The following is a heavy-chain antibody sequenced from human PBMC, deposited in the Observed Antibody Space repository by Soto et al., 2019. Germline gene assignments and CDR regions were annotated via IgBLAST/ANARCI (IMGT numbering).Heavy chain of an antibody. D-gene: IGHD3-3*01. CDR1: GFTFSSYG. CDR2: IWYDGSNK. CDR3: ARSDRITIFGVVIPSDYYYYYGMDV. Sequence: GGSLRLSCAASGFTFSSYGMHWVRQAPGKGLEWVAVIWYDGSNKYYADSVKGRFTISRDNSKNTLYLQMNSLRAEDTAVYYCARSDRITIFGVVIPSDYYYYYGMDVWGQGTTVTVSS. J-gene: IGHJ6*02. V-gene: IGHV3-33*01.